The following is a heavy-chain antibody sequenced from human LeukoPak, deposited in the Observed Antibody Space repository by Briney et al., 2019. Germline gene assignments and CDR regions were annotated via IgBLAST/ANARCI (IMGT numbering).Heavy chain of an antibody. D-gene: IGHD2-8*01. CDR2: INPNSGGT. CDR1: GYTFTGYY. J-gene: IGHJ4*02. CDR3: ARDLGDIVLMVYEGGDY. V-gene: IGHV1-2*02. Sequence: ASVKVSCKASGYTFTGYYMHWVRQAPGQGLEWMGWINPNSGGTNYAQKFQGRVTMTRDTSISTAYMELSRLRSDDTAVYYCARDLGDIVLMVYEGGDYWGQGTLVTVSS.